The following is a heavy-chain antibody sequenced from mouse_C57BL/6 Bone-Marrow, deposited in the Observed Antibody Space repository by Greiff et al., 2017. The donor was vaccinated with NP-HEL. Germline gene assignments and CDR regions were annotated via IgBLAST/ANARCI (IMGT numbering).Heavy chain of an antibody. D-gene: IGHD2-2*01. CDR2: ISDGGSYT. CDR3: ARNGYEGWDYY. J-gene: IGHJ2*01. V-gene: IGHV5-4*01. CDR1: GFTFSSYA. Sequence: EVQVVESGGGLVKPGGSLKLSCAASGFTFSSYAMSWVRQTPEKRLEWVATISDGGSYTYYPDNVKGRFTISRDNAKNNLYLQMSHLKSEDTAMYYCARNGYEGWDYYWGQGTTLTVSS.